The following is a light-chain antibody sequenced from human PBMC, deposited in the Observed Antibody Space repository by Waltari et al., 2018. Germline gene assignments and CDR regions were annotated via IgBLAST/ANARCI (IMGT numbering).Light chain of an antibody. CDR2: KSS. V-gene: IGKV1-5*03. Sequence: EIQLTQSPSALSASIGDRVTITCRASQSVDVWLAWYQQTPGNPHNLLIHKSSILQNGVPSRFRGSGSGTEFTLTISGLQPDDFGTYCCQQYNAHRTFGQGTAVEV. CDR3: QQYNAHRT. CDR1: QSVDVW. J-gene: IGKJ1*01.